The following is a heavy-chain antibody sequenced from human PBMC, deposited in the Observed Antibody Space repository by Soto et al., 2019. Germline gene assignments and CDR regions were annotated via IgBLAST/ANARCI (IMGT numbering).Heavy chain of an antibody. J-gene: IGHJ5*02. CDR3: ARRYKSARGLET. CDR2: INPATGNT. V-gene: IGHV1-3*01. CDR1: GYTFATYS. D-gene: IGHD1-20*01. Sequence: QVQLVQSVDEVQKPGASVKVSCKASGYTFATYSIHWVREAPGEGLEWMGWINPATGNTEHSEKFQDRVTITSDPSGTTAYMELSGLGFEATAVYYGARRYKSARGLETWIQGTPVNVS.